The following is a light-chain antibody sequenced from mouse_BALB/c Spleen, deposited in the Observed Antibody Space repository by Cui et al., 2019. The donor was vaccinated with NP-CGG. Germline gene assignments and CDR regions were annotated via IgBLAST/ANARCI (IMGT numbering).Light chain of an antibody. J-gene: IGLJ1*01. CDR1: IEAVTTSKH. CDR3: ALWYSNHWV. V-gene: IGLV1*01. Sequence: QAVVTQESALTTSPGETVTHTCRPSIEAVTTSKHANWVQEKPDRLFTGLIGGTHNRAPGVPARFSGSLIGDKASLTIPGAQTEDEAIYFCALWYSNHWVFGGGTKLTVL. CDR2: GTH.